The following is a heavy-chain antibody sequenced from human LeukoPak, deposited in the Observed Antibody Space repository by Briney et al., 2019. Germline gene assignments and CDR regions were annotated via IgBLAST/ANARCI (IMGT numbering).Heavy chain of an antibody. CDR2: INPDGRDT. J-gene: IGHJ1*01. D-gene: IGHD2-21*02. V-gene: IGHV3-7*01. CDR1: GFTFNRCW. CDR3: TSWGDTTAEYFQR. Sequence: GGSLRLSCVVSGFTFNRCWMNWVRRAPGKGLEWVAHINPDGRDTYYVDSVKGRFTISRDNAENSMYLQMNSLRVEDTAVYYCTSWGDTTAEYFQRWGQGTLVTVSS.